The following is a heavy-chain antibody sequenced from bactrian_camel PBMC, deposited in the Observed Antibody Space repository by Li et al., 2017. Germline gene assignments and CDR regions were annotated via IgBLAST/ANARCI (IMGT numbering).Heavy chain of an antibody. V-gene: IGHV3S53*01. J-gene: IGHJ4*01. Sequence: VQLVESGGGSVQAGGTLNLSCVLSGSIPSRNCVGWFRQAPGKEREGVAVGYFSIGGSVTKYADFVQGRFTISRERPTNTVHLEMNGLQPEDTGVYYCARSSWGGCDDDFPFTGQGTQVTVS. D-gene: IGHD5*01. CDR1: GSIPSRNC. CDR2: GYFSIGGSVT.